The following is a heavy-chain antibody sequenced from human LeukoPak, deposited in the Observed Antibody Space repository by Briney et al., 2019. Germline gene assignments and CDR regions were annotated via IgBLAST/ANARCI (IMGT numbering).Heavy chain of an antibody. Sequence: PGGSLRLSCAASGFAFSSYAMSWVRQAPGMGLEWVSSISGGGGGTYYADSVKGRFTISRDNAKNTLYLQMNSLRVEDTAVYYCAKEDSSSSRYYFEYWGQGALVTVSS. CDR1: GFAFSSYA. J-gene: IGHJ4*02. CDR2: ISGGGGGT. D-gene: IGHD6-6*01. V-gene: IGHV3-23*01. CDR3: AKEDSSSSRYYFEY.